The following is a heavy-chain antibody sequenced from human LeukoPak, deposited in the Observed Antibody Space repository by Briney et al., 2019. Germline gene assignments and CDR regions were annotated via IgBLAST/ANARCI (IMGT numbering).Heavy chain of an antibody. CDR3: AKDTDIAAADFIY. Sequence: SAISGSGGSTYYADSVKGRFTISRDNSKNTLYLQMNSLRAEDTAVYYCAKDTDIAAADFIYWGQGTLVTVSS. CDR2: ISGSGGST. D-gene: IGHD5-12*01. V-gene: IGHV3-23*01. J-gene: IGHJ4*02.